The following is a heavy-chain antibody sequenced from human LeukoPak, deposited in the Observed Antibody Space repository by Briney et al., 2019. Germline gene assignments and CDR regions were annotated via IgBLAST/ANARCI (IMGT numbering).Heavy chain of an antibody. CDR2: ISTSSSYI. D-gene: IGHD3-22*01. V-gene: IGHV3-21*01. J-gene: IGHJ6*03. CDR1: GFTFNTYN. Sequence: GGSLRLSCAASGFTFNTYNMNWVRHAPGKGLEWVSSISTSSSYIYYADSVKGRFTVSRDNARKSLYLEMNSLRADDMAVYYCAREVSGYRTSYYYMDVWGKGTTVTVS. CDR3: AREVSGYRTSYYYMDV.